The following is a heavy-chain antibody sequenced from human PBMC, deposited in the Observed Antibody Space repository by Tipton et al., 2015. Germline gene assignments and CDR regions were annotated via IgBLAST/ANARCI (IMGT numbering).Heavy chain of an antibody. CDR1: GDSVSSNSFA. CDR3: ARRVRNGVLDI. V-gene: IGHV6-1*01. Sequence: ELVKPSQTLSLTCAISGDSVSSNSFAWNWIRQSPSRGLEWLGRTYYRSKWYNEYAVSVKSRMIVNPDTSKNQFSLQLNSVTPEDTAVYYCARRVRNGVLDIWGRGTVVTASS. CDR2: TYYRSKWYN. J-gene: IGHJ3*02. D-gene: IGHD2-8*01.